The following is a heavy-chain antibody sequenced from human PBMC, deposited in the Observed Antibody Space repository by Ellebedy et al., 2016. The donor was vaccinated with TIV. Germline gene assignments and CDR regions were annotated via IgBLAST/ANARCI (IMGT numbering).Heavy chain of an antibody. CDR2: IYTGG. CDR3: ATHSSGYGYYYGMDL. D-gene: IGHD3-9*01. CDR1: GFNVSSNY. J-gene: IGHJ6*02. V-gene: IGHV3-66*01. Sequence: PGGSLRLSCAASGFNVSSNYMSWVRQAPGKGLEWVSIIYTGGHADSVKGRFAISRDTSKNTLFLQMNSLRAEDTAVYYCATHSSGYGYYYGMDLWGQGTTVTVSS.